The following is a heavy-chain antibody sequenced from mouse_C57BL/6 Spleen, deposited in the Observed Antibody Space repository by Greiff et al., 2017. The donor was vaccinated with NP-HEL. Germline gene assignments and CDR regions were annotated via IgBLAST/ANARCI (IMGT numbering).Heavy chain of an antibody. J-gene: IGHJ4*01. D-gene: IGHD1-1*01. CDR3: ARGPLLLRSYAMDY. V-gene: IGHV2-9-1*01. CDR2: IWTGGGT. CDR1: GFSLTSYA. Sequence: VQLQQSGPGLVAPSQSLSITCTVSGFSLTSYAISWVRQPPGKGLEWLGVIWTGGGTNYNSALKSRLSISKDNSKSQVFLKMNSLQTDDTARYYCARGPLLLRSYAMDYWGQGTSVTVSS.